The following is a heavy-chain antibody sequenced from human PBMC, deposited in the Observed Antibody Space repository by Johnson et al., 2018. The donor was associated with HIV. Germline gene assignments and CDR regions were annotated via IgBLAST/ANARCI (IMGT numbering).Heavy chain of an antibody. V-gene: IGHV3-30-3*01. Sequence: QVQLVESGGGVVQPGRSLRLSCAASGFTFSSYAMHWVRQAPGKGLEWVAVISYDGSNKYYADSVKGRFTISRDNSNNTLYLQMNSLRAEDTAVYYCAREGRRDAFDIWGQGTMVTVSS. CDR3: AREGRRDAFDI. CDR1: GFTFSSYA. J-gene: IGHJ3*02. CDR2: ISYDGSNK.